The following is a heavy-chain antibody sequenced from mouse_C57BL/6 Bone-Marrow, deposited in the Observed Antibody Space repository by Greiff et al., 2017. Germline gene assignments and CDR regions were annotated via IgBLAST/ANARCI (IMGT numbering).Heavy chain of an antibody. D-gene: IGHD1-1*01. CDR2: IYPRSGNT. CDR3: ARNYGSSYCFDY. CDR1: GYTFTSYG. Sequence: VKLMESGAELARPGASVKLSCKASGYTFTSYGISWVKQRTGQGLEWIGEIYPRSGNTYYNEKFKGKATLTADKSSSTAYMELRSLTSEDSAVYFCARNYGSSYCFDYWGQGTTLTVSS. V-gene: IGHV1-81*01. J-gene: IGHJ2*01.